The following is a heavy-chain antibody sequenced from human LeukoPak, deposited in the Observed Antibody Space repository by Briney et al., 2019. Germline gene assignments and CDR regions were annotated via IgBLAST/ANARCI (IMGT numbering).Heavy chain of an antibody. CDR3: ARHQVGYGDYGGYYYYYMDV. V-gene: IGHV1-69*01. CDR2: IIPIFGTA. D-gene: IGHD4-17*01. Sequence: SVKVSCKASGGTFSSYAISWVRQAPGQGLEWMGGIIPIFGTANYAQKFQGRVTITADESTSTAYMELSSLRSEDTAVYYCARHQVGYGDYGGYYYYYMDVWGKGTTVTVSS. CDR1: GGTFSSYA. J-gene: IGHJ6*03.